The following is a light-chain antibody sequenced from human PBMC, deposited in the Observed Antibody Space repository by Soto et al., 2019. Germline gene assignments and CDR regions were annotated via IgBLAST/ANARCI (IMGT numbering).Light chain of an antibody. Sequence: DIQMTQSPSSLSASVGDRVTIACRASQTVSTFLNWYQQKPGKAPKLLIYAASSLQSGVPSRFSGSGSGTDFTLTISNLQPEDFATYHCQQSYSTPQTFGGGTKVEIK. J-gene: IGKJ4*01. CDR2: AAS. CDR3: QQSYSTPQT. V-gene: IGKV1-39*01. CDR1: QTVSTF.